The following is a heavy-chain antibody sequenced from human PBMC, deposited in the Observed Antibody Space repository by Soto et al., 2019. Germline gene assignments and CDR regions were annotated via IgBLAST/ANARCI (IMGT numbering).Heavy chain of an antibody. J-gene: IGHJ4*02. Sequence: PSETLSLTCAVYGGSFSGYYWSWIRQPPGKGLEWIGEINHSGSTNYNPSLKSRVTISVDTSKNQFSLKLSSVTAADTAVYYCARSTISYDYWGQGTLVTVSS. V-gene: IGHV4-34*01. D-gene: IGHD3-3*01. CDR2: INHSGST. CDR3: ARSTISYDY. CDR1: GGSFSGYY.